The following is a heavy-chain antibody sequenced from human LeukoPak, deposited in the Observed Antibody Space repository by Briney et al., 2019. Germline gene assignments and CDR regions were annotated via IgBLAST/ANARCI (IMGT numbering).Heavy chain of an antibody. CDR2: INIGSSSV. V-gene: IGHV3-48*01. J-gene: IGHJ4*02. CDR3: ARDRGYYPAIPRY. D-gene: IGHD3-22*01. CDR1: GFTFSSYS. Sequence: PGGSLRLSCAASGFTFSSYSMNWVRQAPGKGLEWVSYINIGSSSVYYADSVKGRFTISRDNAKNSLYLQMNSLRAEDTAVYYCARDRGYYPAIPRYWGQGTLVTVSS.